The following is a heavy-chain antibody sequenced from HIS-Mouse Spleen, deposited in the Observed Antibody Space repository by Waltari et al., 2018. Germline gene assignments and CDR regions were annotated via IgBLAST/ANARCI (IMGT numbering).Heavy chain of an antibody. CDR1: GYSISSGYY. D-gene: IGHD6-6*01. J-gene: IGHJ4*02. V-gene: IGHV4-38-2*02. CDR3: ASSEITIAAPSYYFDY. Sequence: QVQLQESGPGLVKPSETLSLTCTVSGYSISSGYYGGWIRHPPGKGLEWIGSIYHSGSTYYNPSLKSRVTISVDTSKNQFSLKLSSVTAADTAVYYCASSEITIAAPSYYFDYWGQGTLVTVSS. CDR2: IYHSGST.